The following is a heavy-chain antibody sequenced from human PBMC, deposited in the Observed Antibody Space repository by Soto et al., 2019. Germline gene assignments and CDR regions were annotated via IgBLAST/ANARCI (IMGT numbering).Heavy chain of an antibody. V-gene: IGHV1-46*01. CDR3: AKEDSIYEGRFSYYYMDV. D-gene: IGHD4-4*01. J-gene: IGHJ6*03. CDR1: GYTFTSYY. CDR2: INPSDGST. Sequence: ASVKVSCKASGYTFTSYYMHWVRQAPGQGLEWMGIINPSDGSTSYAQKFQGKVTMTRDTSTSTVYMELSSLRSEDTAVYYCAKEDSIYEGRFSYYYMDVCGNRSLVTVS.